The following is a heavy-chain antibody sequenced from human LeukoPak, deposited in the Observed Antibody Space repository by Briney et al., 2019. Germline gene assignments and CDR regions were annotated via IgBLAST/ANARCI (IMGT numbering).Heavy chain of an antibody. V-gene: IGHV3-21*01. Sequence: GGSLRLSCAASGFTFSSYSLNWVRQAPGKGLEWVSSISSSSSYIYYADSVKGRFTISRDNSKNTLYLQMNSLRAEDTAVYYCARPNSGKEKYYFDYWGQGTLVTVPS. D-gene: IGHD3-10*01. J-gene: IGHJ4*02. CDR3: ARPNSGKEKYYFDY. CDR2: ISSSSSYI. CDR1: GFTFSSYS.